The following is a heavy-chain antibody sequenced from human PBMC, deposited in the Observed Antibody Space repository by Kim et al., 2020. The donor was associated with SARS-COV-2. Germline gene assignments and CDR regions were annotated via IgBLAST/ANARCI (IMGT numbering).Heavy chain of an antibody. D-gene: IGHD6-19*01. J-gene: IGHJ4*02. Sequence: NTRYSPKCQARDSITRDTSATTAYLELSGLRSEDTAVYYCAREAVAGSFDHWGQGTLVTVSS. CDR2: NT. V-gene: IGHV1-3*01. CDR3: AREAVAGSFDH.